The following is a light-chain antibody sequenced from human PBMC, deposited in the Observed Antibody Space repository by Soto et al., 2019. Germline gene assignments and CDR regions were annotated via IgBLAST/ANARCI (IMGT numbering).Light chain of an antibody. Sequence: DIQMTQSPSSLSASVGDRVTITCRASQIISSYLNWYQKIPGQAPMLLIYAASSLQSGVPSRFSGSGSGTDFTLTITSVQPEDLSYYSCQQIYSTPHHFGGGTKVEIK. V-gene: IGKV1-39*01. CDR1: QIISSY. CDR3: QQIYSTPHH. J-gene: IGKJ4*01. CDR2: AAS.